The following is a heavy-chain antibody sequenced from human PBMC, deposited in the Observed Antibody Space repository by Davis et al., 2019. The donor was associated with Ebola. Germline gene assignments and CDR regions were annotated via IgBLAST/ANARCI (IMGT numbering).Heavy chain of an antibody. J-gene: IGHJ4*02. Sequence: GESLKISCAASGFTFSSYWMSWVRQAPGKGLEWVANIKQDGSEKYYVDSVKGRFTISRDNAKNSLYLQMNSLRAEDTAVYYCASGNWNYLNYWGQGTLVTVSS. D-gene: IGHD1-7*01. CDR2: IKQDGSEK. CDR3: ASGNWNYLNY. CDR1: GFTFSSYW. V-gene: IGHV3-7*01.